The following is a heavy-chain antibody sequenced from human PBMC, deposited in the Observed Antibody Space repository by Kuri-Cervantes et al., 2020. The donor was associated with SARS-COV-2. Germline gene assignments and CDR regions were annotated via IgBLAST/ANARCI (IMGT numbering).Heavy chain of an antibody. V-gene: IGHV4-59*08. J-gene: IGHJ4*02. Sequence: SETLSLTCAVYGGSFSDYYWSWIRQPPGKGLEWIGYIYYSGSTNYNPSLKSRVTISVDTSKNQSSLKLSSVTAADTAVYYCARQGGGFLEWSYYFDYWGQGTLVTVSS. CDR1: GGSFSDYY. D-gene: IGHD3-3*01. CDR2: IYYSGST. CDR3: ARQGGGFLEWSYYFDY.